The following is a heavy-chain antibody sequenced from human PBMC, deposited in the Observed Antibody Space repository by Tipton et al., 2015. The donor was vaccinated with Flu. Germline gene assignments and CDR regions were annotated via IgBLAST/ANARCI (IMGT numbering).Heavy chain of an antibody. CDR1: GGSFSDYY. Sequence: TLSLTCAVYGGSFSDYYWSWIRQPPGKGLEWIGEINHSGGTDYNPSLKSRVTISVNTSKNQFSLRLRSVTAADTAVYYCARRDYSNYVSDPKNWFDPWGQGILVTVTS. CDR2: INHSGGT. V-gene: IGHV4-34*01. CDR3: ARRDYSNYVSDPKNWFDP. J-gene: IGHJ5*02. D-gene: IGHD4-11*01.